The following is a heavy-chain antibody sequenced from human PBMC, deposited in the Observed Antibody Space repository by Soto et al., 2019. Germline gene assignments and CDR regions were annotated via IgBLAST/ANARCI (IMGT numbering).Heavy chain of an antibody. CDR3: ARAFYNHDAFDI. D-gene: IGHD1-1*01. CDR1: GGSISSYY. J-gene: IGHJ3*02. V-gene: IGHV4-59*01. Sequence: PSETLSLTCTVSGGSISSYYWSWIRQPPGKGLEWIGYIYYSGSTNYNPSLKSRVTISVDTSKNQFSLKLSSVTAADTAVYYCARAFYNHDAFDIWVQGTMVTVSS. CDR2: IYYSGST.